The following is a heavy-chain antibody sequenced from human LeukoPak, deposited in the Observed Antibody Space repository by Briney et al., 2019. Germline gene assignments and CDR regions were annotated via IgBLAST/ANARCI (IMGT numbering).Heavy chain of an antibody. CDR3: ARDAKKRFDP. Sequence: SETLSLTCTVSGGSISSYYWSWIRQPPGKGLEWIGYIYYSGSTNYNPSLKSRVTISVGTSKNQFSLKLSSVTAADTAVYYCARDAKKRFDPWGQGTLVTVSS. CDR1: GGSISSYY. V-gene: IGHV4-59*01. D-gene: IGHD4/OR15-4a*01. J-gene: IGHJ5*02. CDR2: IYYSGST.